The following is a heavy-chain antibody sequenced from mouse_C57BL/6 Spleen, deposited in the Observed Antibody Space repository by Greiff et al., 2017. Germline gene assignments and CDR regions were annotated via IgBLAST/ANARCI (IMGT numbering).Heavy chain of an antibody. CDR2: IYPGDGDT. D-gene: IGHD1-1*01. CDR3: AITTVVAYYFDY. J-gene: IGHJ2*01. Sequence: LQESGAELVKPGASVKISCKASGYAFSSYWMNWVKQRPGKGLEWIGQIYPGDGDTNYNGKFKGKATLTADKSSSTAYMQLSSLTSEDSAVYFCAITTVVAYYFDYWGQGTTLTVSS. CDR1: GYAFSSYW. V-gene: IGHV1-80*01.